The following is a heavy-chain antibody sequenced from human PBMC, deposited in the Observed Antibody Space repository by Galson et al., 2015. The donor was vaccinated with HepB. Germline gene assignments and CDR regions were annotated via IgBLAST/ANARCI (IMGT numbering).Heavy chain of an antibody. D-gene: IGHD1-26*01. CDR2: ILYGGNVK. CDR3: AQDRSGSYDS. J-gene: IGHJ4*02. CDR1: GFTFSSYN. V-gene: IGHV3-30*18. Sequence: SLRLSCAASGFTFSSYNMHWVRQAPGKGLEWVALILYGGNVKYYADSVKGRFTISRDNSKNTLDLQMDGLRPEDTAVYYCAQDRSGSYDSWGQGTLVIVSS.